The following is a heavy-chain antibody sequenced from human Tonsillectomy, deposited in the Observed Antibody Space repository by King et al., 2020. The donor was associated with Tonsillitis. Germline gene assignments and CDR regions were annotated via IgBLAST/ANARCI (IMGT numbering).Heavy chain of an antibody. V-gene: IGHV4-39*07. Sequence: LQLQESGPGLVKPSETLSLTCTVSGGSISSGHYYWAWIRQAPGKGLEWIGSISSRGGSYNNPSLKSRLTMSVDTSKSQFSLKLNSVTAADAAVYHCARRPHPGDAFESWGQGTMVAVSS. CDR1: GGSISSGHYY. CDR2: ISSRGGS. J-gene: IGHJ3*02. CDR3: ARRPHPGDAFES.